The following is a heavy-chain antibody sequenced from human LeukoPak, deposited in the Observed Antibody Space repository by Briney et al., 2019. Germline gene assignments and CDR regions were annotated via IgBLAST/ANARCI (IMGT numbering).Heavy chain of an antibody. Sequence: PGGSLILSCEASGFTFSSHCMSWVRQAPGKGLEWVANIKQDGSEKYYVDSVKGRFTISRDNAKNSLYLQMSILRAADTAVYYCARVRIAVAVSAFDIWGQGTMVTVSS. CDR3: ARVRIAVAVSAFDI. D-gene: IGHD6-19*01. V-gene: IGHV3-7*01. J-gene: IGHJ3*02. CDR2: IKQDGSEK. CDR1: GFTFSSHC.